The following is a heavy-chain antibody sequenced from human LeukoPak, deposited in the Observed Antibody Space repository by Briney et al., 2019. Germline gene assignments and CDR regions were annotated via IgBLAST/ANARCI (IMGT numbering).Heavy chain of an antibody. Sequence: EASVKVSCKASGYTFTGYYMHWVRQAPGQGLEWMGWINPNSGGTNYAQKFQGWVTMTRDTSISTAYMELSRLRSDDTAVYYCARAGTVEMTPLDYWGQGTLDTVSS. CDR1: GYTFTGYY. CDR3: ARAGTVEMTPLDY. D-gene: IGHD5-24*01. CDR2: INPNSGGT. V-gene: IGHV1-2*04. J-gene: IGHJ4*02.